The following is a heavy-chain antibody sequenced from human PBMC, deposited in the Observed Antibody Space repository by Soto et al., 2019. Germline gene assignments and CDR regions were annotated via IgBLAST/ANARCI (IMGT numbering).Heavy chain of an antibody. CDR2: IIPIFGTA. V-gene: IGHV1-69*13. CDR3: ASPKFRFWQQLDP. CDR1: GGTFSSYA. J-gene: IGHJ5*02. Sequence: SVKVSCKASGGTFSSYAISWVRQAPGQGLEWMGGIIPIFGTANYAQKFQGRVTITADESTSTAYMELSSLRSEDTAVYYCASPKFRFWQQLDPWGQGTLVTVSS. D-gene: IGHD3-3*01.